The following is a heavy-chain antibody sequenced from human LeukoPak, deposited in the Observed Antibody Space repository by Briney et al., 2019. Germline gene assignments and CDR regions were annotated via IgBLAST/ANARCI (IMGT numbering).Heavy chain of an antibody. D-gene: IGHD2-2*03. CDR3: ARVDIVVVPAAKGPYYYYGMDV. J-gene: IGHJ6*02. V-gene: IGHV1-18*01. CDR2: ISAYNGNT. Sequence: ASVNVSCKASGYTFTSYGISWARQAPGQGLEWMGWISAYNGNTNYAQKLQGRVTMTTDTSTSTACMELRSLRSDDTAVYYCARVDIVVVPAAKGPYYYYGMDVWGQGTTVTVSS. CDR1: GYTFTSYG.